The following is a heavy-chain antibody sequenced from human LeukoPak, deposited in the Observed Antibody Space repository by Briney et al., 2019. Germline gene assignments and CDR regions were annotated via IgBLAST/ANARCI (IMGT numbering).Heavy chain of an antibody. CDR3: ARRPDGDPFDY. V-gene: IGHV5-51*01. Sequence: GASLQISCKGSGSNFTSYWIGWVRQMPGKGLEWMGIIYPGDSDTRYGPSFQGQVTISADKSISTAYLQWSSLKASDTAMYYCARRPDGDPFDYWGQGTLVTVSS. CDR1: GSNFTSYW. CDR2: IYPGDSDT. D-gene: IGHD4-17*01. J-gene: IGHJ4*02.